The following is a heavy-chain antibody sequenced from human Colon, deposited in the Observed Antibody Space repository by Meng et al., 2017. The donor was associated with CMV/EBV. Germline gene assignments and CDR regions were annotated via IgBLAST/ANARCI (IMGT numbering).Heavy chain of an antibody. CDR3: AKGRVSHDGTAYSHRSFDS. D-gene: IGHD3-22*01. CDR2: IGTSSAVT. J-gene: IGHJ4*02. CDR1: TFSNYP. Sequence: TFSNYPMSWVRQAPVKGLEWVSAIGTSSAVTYYADSVKGRCTISRDNSKNTLYLQMNSLGAEDTAVYYCAKGRVSHDGTAYSHRSFDSWGPGTLVTVSS. V-gene: IGHV3-23*01.